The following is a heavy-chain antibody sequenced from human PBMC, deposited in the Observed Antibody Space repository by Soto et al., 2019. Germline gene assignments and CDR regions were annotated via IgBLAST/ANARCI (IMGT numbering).Heavy chain of an antibody. CDR2: ISGSGGST. Sequence: GGSLRLSCAASGFTFSSYAMSWVRQAPGKGLEWVSAISGSGGSTYYADSVKGRFTISRDNSKNTLYLQMNSLRAEDTAVYYCAKVADICSGGSCYALSLIPFDYWGQGTLVTVSS. D-gene: IGHD2-15*01. V-gene: IGHV3-23*01. CDR3: AKVADICSGGSCYALSLIPFDY. J-gene: IGHJ4*02. CDR1: GFTFSSYA.